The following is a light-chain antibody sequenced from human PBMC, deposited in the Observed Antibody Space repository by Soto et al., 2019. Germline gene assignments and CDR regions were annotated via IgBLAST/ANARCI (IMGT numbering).Light chain of an antibody. CDR3: QQYGSSPEWT. V-gene: IGKV3-20*01. CDR2: AAS. CDR1: QSVSSSY. J-gene: IGKJ1*01. Sequence: LRRSPGTLSLSPGGRATLRCRASQSVSSSYLAWYQQKPGQAPRLLIYAASSRATGIPDRFSGSVCGTDFTLTISRLEPQDFVVYYCQQYGSSPEWTFGRVTKVDIK.